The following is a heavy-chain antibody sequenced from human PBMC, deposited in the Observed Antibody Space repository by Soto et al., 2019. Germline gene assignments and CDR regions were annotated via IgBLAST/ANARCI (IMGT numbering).Heavy chain of an antibody. CDR2: ISSSSSTI. V-gene: IGHV3-48*01. CDR3: ARVVRDIVATMRAVPSAGMDV. J-gene: IGHJ6*03. D-gene: IGHD5-12*01. CDR1: GFTFSSYS. Sequence: GGSLRLSCAASGFTFSSYSMNWVRQAPGKGLEWVSYISSSSSTIYYADSVKGRFTISRDNAKNSLYLQMNSLRAEDTAVYYCARVVRDIVATMRAVPSAGMDVWGKGTTVTVSS.